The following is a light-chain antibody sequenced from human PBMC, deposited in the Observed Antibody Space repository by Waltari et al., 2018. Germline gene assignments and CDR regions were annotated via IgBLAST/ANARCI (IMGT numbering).Light chain of an antibody. J-gene: IGKJ2*01. CDR1: QSLLHSNGKTF. CDR3: MQALQTPYT. V-gene: IGKV2-28*01. Sequence: DIVMTQSPLSLPVTPGEPASISCRSSQSLLHSNGKTFFDWYPQKPGQSPQLLIYLGSNRASGVPDRFSGSQSGTDFTLEISRVEAEDVGIYYCMQALQTPYTFGQGTKLEIK. CDR2: LGS.